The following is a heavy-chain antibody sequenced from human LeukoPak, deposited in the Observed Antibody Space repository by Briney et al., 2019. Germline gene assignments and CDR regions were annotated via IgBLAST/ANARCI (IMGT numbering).Heavy chain of an antibody. Sequence: GGSLRLSCAASGFRVSGYDLNWIRQAPGKGLEWVSAISGSGGSTYYADSVKGRFTISRDNSKNTLYLQMNSLRAEDTAVYYCAKIRTSYYYYMDVWGKGTTVTVSS. CDR1: GFRVSGYD. J-gene: IGHJ6*03. CDR2: ISGSGGST. CDR3: AKIRTSYYYYMDV. V-gene: IGHV3-23*01. D-gene: IGHD2-2*01.